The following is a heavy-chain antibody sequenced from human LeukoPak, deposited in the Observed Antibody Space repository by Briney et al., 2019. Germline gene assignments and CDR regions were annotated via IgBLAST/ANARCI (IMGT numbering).Heavy chain of an antibody. J-gene: IGHJ6*02. V-gene: IGHV3-13*05. D-gene: IGHD3-22*01. CDR1: GFTFSSYD. CDR3: ARGNYYDSSTDRYYGMDV. CDR2: IGTAGDP. Sequence: GGSLRLSCAASGFTFSSYDMHWVRQATGKGLEWVSAIGTAGDPYYPGSVKGRFTISRENAKKSLYLQMNSLRAGDTAVYYCARGNYYDSSTDRYYGMDVWGQGTTVTVSS.